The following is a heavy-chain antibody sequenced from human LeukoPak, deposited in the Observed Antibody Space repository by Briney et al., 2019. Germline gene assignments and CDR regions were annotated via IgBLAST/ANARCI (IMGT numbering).Heavy chain of an antibody. V-gene: IGHV3-15*01. D-gene: IGHD3-22*01. CDR2: LTSETDGGTA. CDR3: TTGHAISRGFYFGPIVDS. J-gene: IGHJ4*02. Sequence: PGGSLRLSCAASGFTFTNAWMSWVRQAPGKGLEWVGRLTSETDGGTADYAAPVKGRFTISRDDSKRTLYLQMNSLKTEDTAVYYCTTGHAISRGFYFGPIVDSRGQGALVTVSS. CDR1: GFTFTNAW.